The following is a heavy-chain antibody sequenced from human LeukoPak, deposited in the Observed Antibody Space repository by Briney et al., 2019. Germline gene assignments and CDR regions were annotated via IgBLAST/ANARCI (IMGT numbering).Heavy chain of an antibody. CDR1: GGSISSSSYY. V-gene: IGHV4-39*07. J-gene: IGHJ3*02. CDR2: IYYSGST. D-gene: IGHD6-13*01. CDR3: ARVQELAGHGAFDI. Sequence: SETLSLTCTVSGGSISSSSYYWGWIRQPPGKGLEWIGSIYYSGSTYYNPSLKSRVTISVDTSKNQFSLKLSSVTAADTAVYYCARVQELAGHGAFDIWGQGTMVTVSS.